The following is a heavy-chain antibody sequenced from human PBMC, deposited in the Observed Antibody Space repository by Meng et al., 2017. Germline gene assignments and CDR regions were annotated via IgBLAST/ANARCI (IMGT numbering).Heavy chain of an antibody. CDR2: ISSSSSYI. Sequence: GESLKISCAASGFTFSSYSMNWVRQAPGKGLEWVSSISSSSSYIYYADSVKGRFTISRDNAKNSLYLQMNSLRAEDTAVYYCARDIVVVPAAIGYYYGMEVWGQGTTVTVSS. CDR1: GFTFSSYS. V-gene: IGHV3-21*01. J-gene: IGHJ6*02. D-gene: IGHD2-2*01. CDR3: ARDIVVVPAAIGYYYGMEV.